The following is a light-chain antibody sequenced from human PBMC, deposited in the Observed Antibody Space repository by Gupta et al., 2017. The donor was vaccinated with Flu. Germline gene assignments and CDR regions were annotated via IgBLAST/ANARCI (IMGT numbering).Light chain of an antibody. V-gene: IGLV3-21*02. CDR1: NIGADN. J-gene: IGLJ2*01. CDR2: DDR. Sequence: TAGTTGGGGNIGADNVDWYHQRPGGAPVLVVYDDRARRSGIPERFSGSNCANSATVTIRRVEAGDEGDYYCQVWDSRTDHVVFGGGTKLTVL. CDR3: QVWDSRTDHVV.